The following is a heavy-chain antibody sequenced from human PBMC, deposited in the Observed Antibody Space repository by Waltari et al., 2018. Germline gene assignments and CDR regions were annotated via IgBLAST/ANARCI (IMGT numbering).Heavy chain of an antibody. CDR2: ISSSGSTI. V-gene: IGHV3-48*03. Sequence: EVQLVESGGGLVQPGGSLRLSCAASGFTFSSYDMNWVRQAPGKGVGWFSYISSSGSTIYYADSGKGRFTISRDNAKNSLYLQMNSLRAEDTAVYYCARGGAVAGCHDYWGQGTLVTVSS. CDR1: GFTFSSYD. CDR3: ARGGAVAGCHDY. D-gene: IGHD6-19*01. J-gene: IGHJ4*02.